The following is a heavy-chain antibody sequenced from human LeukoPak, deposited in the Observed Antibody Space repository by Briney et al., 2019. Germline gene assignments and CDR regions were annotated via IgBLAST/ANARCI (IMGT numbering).Heavy chain of an antibody. CDR1: GFTFSSYG. CDR2: ISYDGSNK. Sequence: PGRSLRLSCAASGFTFSSYGMHWVRQAPGKGLEWVAVISYDGSNKYYADSVKGRFTISRDNSKNTLYLQMNSLRAEDTAVYYCAKGIPGRFGEPRGHLDYWGQGTLVTVSS. J-gene: IGHJ4*02. V-gene: IGHV3-30*18. D-gene: IGHD3-10*01. CDR3: AKGIPGRFGEPRGHLDY.